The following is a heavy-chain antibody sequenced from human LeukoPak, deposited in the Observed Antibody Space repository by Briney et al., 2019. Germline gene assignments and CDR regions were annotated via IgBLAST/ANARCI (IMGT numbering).Heavy chain of an antibody. V-gene: IGHV3-30*18. CDR3: AKGSGGSCYTAADY. D-gene: IGHD2-15*01. J-gene: IGHJ4*02. Sequence: PGGSLRLSCAASGLTFSSYGMHWVRQAPGKGLEWVAAISNDGSNKYYTDPVEGRFTIFRDNSKNTLYLQMNSLRAEDTAVYYCAKGSGGSCYTAADYWGQGTLVTVSS. CDR1: GLTFSSYG. CDR2: ISNDGSNK.